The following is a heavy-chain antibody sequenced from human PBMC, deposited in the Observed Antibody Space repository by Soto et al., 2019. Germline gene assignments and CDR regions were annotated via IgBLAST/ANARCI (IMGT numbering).Heavy chain of an antibody. V-gene: IGHV1-18*01. J-gene: IGHJ5*02. CDR2: IATYNSNK. CDR3: ARVLRGVVNWFDP. CDR1: GDTFTNFG. D-gene: IGHD3-10*01. Sequence: HLVQSGPEVKKPGASVTVSCKTSGDTFTNFGLSWVRQAPGQGLEWMGWIATYNSNKNYAQKFQGRLTXTXDXSXSTGYMELKSLEYDDTAVYYCARVLRGVVNWFDPWGQGTLVTVSS.